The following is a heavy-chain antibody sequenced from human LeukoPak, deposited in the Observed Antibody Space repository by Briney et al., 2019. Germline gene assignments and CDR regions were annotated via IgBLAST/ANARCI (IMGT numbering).Heavy chain of an antibody. CDR1: GFTFSDYW. V-gene: IGHV3-23*01. D-gene: IGHD4-17*01. CDR2: ISGSGGST. Sequence: GGALRLSCAASGFTFSDYWMHWVRQAPGKGLEWVSAISGSGGSTYYADSVKGRFTISRDNSKNTLYLQMNSLRAEDTAVYYCASYMTTDAFDYWGQGTLVTVSS. CDR3: ASYMTTDAFDY. J-gene: IGHJ4*02.